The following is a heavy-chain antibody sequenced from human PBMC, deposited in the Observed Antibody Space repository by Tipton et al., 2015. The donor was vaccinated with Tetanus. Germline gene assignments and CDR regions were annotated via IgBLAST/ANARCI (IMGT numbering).Heavy chain of an antibody. CDR2: IYTSGST. V-gene: IGHV4-4*07. Sequence: VKPSETLSLTCTVSGGSISSYYWSWIRQPAGKGLEWIGRIYTSGSTNYNPSLKSRVTMSVDTSKNQFSLKLSSVTAADTAVYYCAREFGWATSLSGYYYYYGMDVWGQGATVTVSS. CDR3: AREFGWATSLSGYYYYYGMDV. J-gene: IGHJ6*02. CDR1: GGSISSYY. D-gene: IGHD3-10*01.